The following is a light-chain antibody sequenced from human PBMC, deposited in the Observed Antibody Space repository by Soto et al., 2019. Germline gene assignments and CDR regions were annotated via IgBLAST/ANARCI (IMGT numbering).Light chain of an antibody. Sequence: QSALTQPASVSGSPGQSITIACIGTSSDVGSYNLVSWYQQRPGKAPKLIIYEGSKRPSGVSIRFSASKSGNTASLTISGLQAETESDYYSCSYARSGTYVFAPGPKLTV. J-gene: IGLJ1*01. CDR3: CSYARSGTYV. CDR1: SSDVGSYNL. CDR2: EGS. V-gene: IGLV2-23*01.